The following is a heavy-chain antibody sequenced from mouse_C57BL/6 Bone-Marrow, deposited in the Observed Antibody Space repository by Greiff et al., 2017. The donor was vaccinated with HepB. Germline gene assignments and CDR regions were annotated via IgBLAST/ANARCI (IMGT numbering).Heavy chain of an antibody. Sequence: EVMLVESGGDLVKPGGSLKLSCAASGFTFSSYGMSWVRQTPDKRLEWVATISSGGSYTYYPDSVKGRFTISRDNAKNTLYLQMSSLKSEDTAMYYCARQGVWEAWFAYWGQGTLVTVSA. J-gene: IGHJ3*01. V-gene: IGHV5-6*02. CDR3: ARQGVWEAWFAY. D-gene: IGHD2-10*02. CDR1: GFTFSSYG. CDR2: ISSGGSYT.